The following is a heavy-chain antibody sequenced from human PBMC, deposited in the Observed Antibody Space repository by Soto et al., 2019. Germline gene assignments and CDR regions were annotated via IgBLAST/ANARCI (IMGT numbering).Heavy chain of an antibody. Sequence: SETLSLTCTVSGGSISSSSYYWGWIRQPPGKGLEWIGSIYYSGSTYYNPSLKSRVTISVDTSKNQFSLKLSSVTAADTAVYYCARRNQYDSSGYYYQDDAFDIWGQGTMVTVSS. CDR1: GGSISSSSYY. CDR3: ARRNQYDSSGYYYQDDAFDI. J-gene: IGHJ3*02. CDR2: IYYSGST. D-gene: IGHD3-22*01. V-gene: IGHV4-39*01.